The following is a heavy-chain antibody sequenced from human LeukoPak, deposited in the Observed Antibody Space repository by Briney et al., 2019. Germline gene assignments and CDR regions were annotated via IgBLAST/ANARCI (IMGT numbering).Heavy chain of an antibody. Sequence: GESLKISCKGSGYSFTTYWIGWVRQMPGKGLEWMGIIYPDDSDIRYSPSFQGQVPISADKSISTAYLQWSSLKASDSAIYYCARRGGSLNYFDSWGQGTLVTVSS. CDR3: ARRGGSLNYFDS. D-gene: IGHD1-26*01. J-gene: IGHJ4*02. CDR2: IYPDDSDI. V-gene: IGHV5-51*01. CDR1: GYSFTTYW.